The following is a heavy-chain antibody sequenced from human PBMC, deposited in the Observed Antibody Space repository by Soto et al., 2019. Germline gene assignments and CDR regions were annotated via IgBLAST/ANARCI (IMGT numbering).Heavy chain of an antibody. V-gene: IGHV3-33*01. CDR2: IWYDGSNK. J-gene: IGHJ3*02. CDR1: GFTFSSYG. Sequence: GGSLRLSCAASGFTFSSYGMHWVRQAPGKGLEWVAVIWYDGSNKYYADSVKGRFTISRDNSKNTLYLQMNSLRAEDTAVYYCARELVAATSYAFDIWGQGTMVTVSS. D-gene: IGHD2-15*01. CDR3: ARELVAATSYAFDI.